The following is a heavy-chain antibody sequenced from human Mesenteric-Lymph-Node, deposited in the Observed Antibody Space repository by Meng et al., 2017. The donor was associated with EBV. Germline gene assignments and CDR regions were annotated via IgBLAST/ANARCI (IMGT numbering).Heavy chain of an antibody. CDR2: IYYSGNT. J-gene: IGHJ5*02. Sequence: VQLQESGPGLVNPSAPLPLTGTSSGGSVSRGSYYWNWIRQPPGKGLEWIGYIYYSGNTNYNPSLKSRVTISVDTSKNQFSLRLSSVTAADTAVYYCARDQSGLSGFDPWGQGTLVTVSS. D-gene: IGHD3-3*01. CDR1: GGSVSRGSYY. CDR3: ARDQSGLSGFDP. V-gene: IGHV4-61*01.